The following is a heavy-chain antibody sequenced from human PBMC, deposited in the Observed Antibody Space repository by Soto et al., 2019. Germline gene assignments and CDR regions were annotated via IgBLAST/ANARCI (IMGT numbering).Heavy chain of an antibody. Sequence: GGSLRLSCAASGFTFSSYAMSWVRQAPGKGLEWVSAISGSGGSTYYADSVKGRFTISRDNSKNTLYLQMNSLRAEDTAVYYCAKAMVPYSGYEYYFDYWGQGTLVTVSS. D-gene: IGHD5-12*01. CDR2: ISGSGGST. CDR3: AKAMVPYSGYEYYFDY. CDR1: GFTFSSYA. J-gene: IGHJ4*02. V-gene: IGHV3-23*01.